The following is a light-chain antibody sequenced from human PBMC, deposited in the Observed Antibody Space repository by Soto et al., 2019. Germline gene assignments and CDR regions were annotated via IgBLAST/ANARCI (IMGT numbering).Light chain of an antibody. CDR2: GAS. V-gene: IGKV3D-15*01. J-gene: IGKJ1*01. Sequence: EIVMTQSPATLSVSPGERASLSCRASQSVSSSLAWYQQKPGQAPRLLIYGASTRATGIPARFSGSGSGTEFTLTISSLQSEDFAVYYCQQYNNWPLSFGQGTKVDSK. CDR3: QQYNNWPLS. CDR1: QSVSSS.